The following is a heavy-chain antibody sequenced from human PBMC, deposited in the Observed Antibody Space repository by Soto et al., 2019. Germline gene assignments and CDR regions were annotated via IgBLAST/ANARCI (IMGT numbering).Heavy chain of an antibody. J-gene: IGHJ5*02. V-gene: IGHV2-26*01. CDR1: GFSLSNARMG. Sequence: QVTLKESGPVLVKPTETLTLTCTVSGFSLSNARMGVSWIRQPPGKALEWLAHIFSNDEKSYSTSLKSRLTISKDTSKSQVVLTMSNMDPVHTATYYCARIIVGATFGANWFDPWGQGTLVTVSS. CDR2: IFSNDEK. D-gene: IGHD1-26*01. CDR3: ARIIVGATFGANWFDP.